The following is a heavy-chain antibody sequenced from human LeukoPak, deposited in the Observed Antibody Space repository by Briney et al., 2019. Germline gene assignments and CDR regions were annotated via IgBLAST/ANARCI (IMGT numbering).Heavy chain of an antibody. CDR3: AKDRGSLEPFDF. J-gene: IGHJ4*02. V-gene: IGHV3-48*03. CDR2: ISSSGNSV. CDR1: VFAFRTYE. D-gene: IGHD1-1*01. Sequence: GGSLRLSCAASVFAFRTYEMNWVRQAPGKGLEWISYISSSGNSVLYADSVKGRSTISRDNAKDSLYLQMNSLRAEDTAIYYCAKDRGSLEPFDFWGQGTLVTVSS.